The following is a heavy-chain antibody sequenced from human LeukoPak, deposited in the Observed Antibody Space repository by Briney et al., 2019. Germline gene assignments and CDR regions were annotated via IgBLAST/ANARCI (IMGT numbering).Heavy chain of an antibody. D-gene: IGHD1-26*01. CDR1: GFTFSSYS. Sequence: GGSLRLSCAASGFTFSSYSMNWVRQAPGKGLEWVSSISSSSSYIYYADSVKGRFTISRDNSKNTLYLQMNSLRAEDTAVYYCAKDWGELSFDYWGQGTLVTVSS. CDR3: AKDWGELSFDY. CDR2: ISSSSSYI. V-gene: IGHV3-21*04. J-gene: IGHJ4*02.